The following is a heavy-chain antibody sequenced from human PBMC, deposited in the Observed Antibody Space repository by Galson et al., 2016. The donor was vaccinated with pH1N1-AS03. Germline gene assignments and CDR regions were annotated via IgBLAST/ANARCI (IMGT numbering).Heavy chain of an antibody. V-gene: IGHV3-7*03. CDR3: AKAVAGSLNLYYYYGADV. CDR1: GFPFSGYW. CDR2: IKQDGSDK. D-gene: IGHD6-19*01. J-gene: IGHJ6*02. Sequence: SLRLSCAASGFPFSGYWMTWVRQAAGKGLEWVASIKQDGSDKHYMDSVKGRFTISKDNAKNSLYLQMNSLRPEDTAVHYCAKAVAGSLNLYYYYGADVWGQGTTVTVSS.